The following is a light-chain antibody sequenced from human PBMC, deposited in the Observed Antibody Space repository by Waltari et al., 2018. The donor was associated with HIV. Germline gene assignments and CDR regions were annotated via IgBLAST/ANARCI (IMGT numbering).Light chain of an antibody. Sequence: DIQMTQSPSSLSAAVGDRVTITCRASQSISTYLNWYQQKPGQAPKLLISTASSLQGGVPSRFTGSGSGTYFTLTISSLQPEDFATYYCQQSYSTLWTFGQGTKVEIK. CDR3: QQSYSTLWT. V-gene: IGKV1-39*01. CDR2: TAS. CDR1: QSISTY. J-gene: IGKJ1*01.